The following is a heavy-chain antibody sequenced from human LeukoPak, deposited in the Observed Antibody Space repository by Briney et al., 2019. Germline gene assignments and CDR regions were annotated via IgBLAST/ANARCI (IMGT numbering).Heavy chain of an antibody. CDR3: ARHTPKRRDGYPPKPRSNIDY. CDR1: GFTFSDYY. CDR2: ISSSGSTI. D-gene: IGHD5-24*01. J-gene: IGHJ4*02. Sequence: GGSLRLSCAASGFTFSDYYMSWIRQAPGKGLEWVSYISSSGSTIYYADSVKGRFTISRDNAKNSLYLQMNSLRAEDTAVYYCARHTPKRRDGYPPKPRSNIDYWGQGTLVTVSS. V-gene: IGHV3-11*04.